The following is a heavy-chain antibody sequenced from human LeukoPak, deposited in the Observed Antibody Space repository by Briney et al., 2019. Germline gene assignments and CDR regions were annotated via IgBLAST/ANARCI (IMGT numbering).Heavy chain of an antibody. D-gene: IGHD1-20*01. Sequence: GGSLRLSCAASGFTFDSYSIHWVRQAPGKGLEWVSSISSSSSYIYYADSVKGRFTISRDNAKNSLYLQMSSLRAEDTAVYYCASGNWNDRAFDIWGQGTMVAVSS. CDR1: GFTFDSYS. CDR2: ISSSSSYI. J-gene: IGHJ3*02. CDR3: ASGNWNDRAFDI. V-gene: IGHV3-21*06.